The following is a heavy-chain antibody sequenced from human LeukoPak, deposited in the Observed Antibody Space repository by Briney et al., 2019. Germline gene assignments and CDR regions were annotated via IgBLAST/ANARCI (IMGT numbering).Heavy chain of an antibody. V-gene: IGHV4-34*01. CDR3: AGDGGSVPFDY. J-gene: IGHJ4*02. D-gene: IGHD2-15*01. Sequence: SETLSLTCAVYGGSFSGYYWSWIRQPPGKGLEWIGEINHSGSTNYNPSLKSRVTISVDTSKNQFSLKLSSVTAADTAVYYCAGDGGSVPFDYWGQGTLVTVSS. CDR2: INHSGST. CDR1: GGSFSGYY.